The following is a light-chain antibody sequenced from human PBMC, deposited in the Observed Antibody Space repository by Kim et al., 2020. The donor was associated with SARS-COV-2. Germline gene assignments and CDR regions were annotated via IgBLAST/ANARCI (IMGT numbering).Light chain of an antibody. J-gene: IGKJ1*01. CDR1: QDISNY. Sequence: DIQMTQSPSSLSASVGDRVTITCRASQDISNYLAWYQQKPGKVPKLLFYAASTLQSGVPSRFSGSASGTDFTLTISSLQPEDVATYYCQKYNSAPRTFGQGTKVDIK. CDR3: QKYNSAPRT. V-gene: IGKV1-27*01. CDR2: AAS.